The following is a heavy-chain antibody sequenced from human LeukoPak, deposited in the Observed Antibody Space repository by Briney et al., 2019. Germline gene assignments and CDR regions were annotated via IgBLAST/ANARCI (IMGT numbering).Heavy chain of an antibody. J-gene: IGHJ4*02. Sequence: SETLSLTCAVYGGSFSGYYWSWIRQPPGKGLEWIGEINHSGSTNYNPSLKSRVTISVDTSKNQFSLKLSSVTAADTAVYYCARGSPLYYYDSSGYYPSQGDYWGQGTLVTVSS. CDR3: ARGSPLYYYDSSGYYPSQGDY. CDR2: INHSGST. D-gene: IGHD3-22*01. CDR1: GGSFSGYY. V-gene: IGHV4-34*01.